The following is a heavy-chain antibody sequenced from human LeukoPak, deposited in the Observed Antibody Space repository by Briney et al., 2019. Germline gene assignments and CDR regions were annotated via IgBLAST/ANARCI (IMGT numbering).Heavy chain of an antibody. D-gene: IGHD3-16*01. J-gene: IGHJ4*02. V-gene: IGHV4-34*01. CDR3: ARYDWAKYFDY. CDR1: GGSFSGYY. CDR2: INHSGST. Sequence: SETLSLTCAVYGGSFSGYYWSWIRQPPGKGLEWIGEINHSGSTNYNPSLKSRVTISVDTSKNQFSLKLTSVTAADTAVYYCARYDWAKYFDYWGQETLATVSS.